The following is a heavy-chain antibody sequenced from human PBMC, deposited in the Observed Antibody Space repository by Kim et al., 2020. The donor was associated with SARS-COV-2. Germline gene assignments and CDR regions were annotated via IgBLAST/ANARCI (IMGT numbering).Heavy chain of an antibody. CDR2: ISWNSGSI. V-gene: IGHV3-9*01. CDR1: GFTFDDYA. CDR3: AKQRYQLLSDFDY. Sequence: GGSLRLSCAASGFTFDDYAMHWVRQAPGKGLEWVSGISWNSGSIGYADSVKGRFTISRDNAKNSLYLQMNSLRAEDTALYYCAKQRYQLLSDFDYWGQGTLVTVSS. J-gene: IGHJ4*02. D-gene: IGHD2-2*01.